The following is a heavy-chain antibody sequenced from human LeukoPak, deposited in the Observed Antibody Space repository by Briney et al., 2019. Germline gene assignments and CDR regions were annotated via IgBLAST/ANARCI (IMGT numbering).Heavy chain of an antibody. CDR2: INSDGSST. D-gene: IGHD3-22*01. Sequence: PGGSLRLSCAASGFTFSSYWMHWVRQAPGKGLVWVSRINSDGSSTSYADSVKGRFTISRDNAKNTLCLQMSSLRAEDTAVYYCASLLSGSSGYSGYYFDYWGQGTLVTVSS. V-gene: IGHV3-74*01. J-gene: IGHJ4*02. CDR3: ASLLSGSSGYSGYYFDY. CDR1: GFTFSSYW.